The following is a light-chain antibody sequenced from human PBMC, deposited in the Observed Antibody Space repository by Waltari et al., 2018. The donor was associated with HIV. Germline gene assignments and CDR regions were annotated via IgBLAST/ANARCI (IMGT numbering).Light chain of an antibody. Sequence: QSVLTQPPSASGTPGQRVTISCSGSSSNIGSNTVNWYQQLPGTAPKLLIYLKSRRPAGVPARFSGSTSGTSASLAISGLQAEDEADYYCASWDDSLNGVVFGGGTKLTVL. CDR1: SSNIGSNT. J-gene: IGLJ2*01. V-gene: IGLV1-44*01. CDR3: ASWDDSLNGVV. CDR2: LKS.